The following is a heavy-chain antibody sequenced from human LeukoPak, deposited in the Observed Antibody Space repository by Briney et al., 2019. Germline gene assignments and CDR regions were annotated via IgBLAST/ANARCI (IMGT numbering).Heavy chain of an antibody. D-gene: IGHD3-16*01. CDR1: GFTFSSYG. J-gene: IGHJ4*02. V-gene: IGHV3-30*18. Sequence: GGSLRLSCAASGFTFSSYGMHWVRQAPGKGLEWVAVISYDGSNKYYADSVKGRFTISSDNSKNTLYLQMNSLRAEDTAVYYCAKDLYYDYVWGSLADYWGQGTLVTVSS. CDR3: AKDLYYDYVWGSLADY. CDR2: ISYDGSNK.